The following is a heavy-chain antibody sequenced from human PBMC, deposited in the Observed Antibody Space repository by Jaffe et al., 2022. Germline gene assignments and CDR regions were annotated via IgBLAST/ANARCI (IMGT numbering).Heavy chain of an antibody. D-gene: IGHD3-10*01. V-gene: IGHV1-2*02. J-gene: IGHJ4*02. CDR2: SNPDSGGT. CDR3: ARGPSMVRGVIKYYFDY. Sequence: QVQVVQSGAEVKKPGASVKVSCKASGYTFTGYYVHWVRQAPGQGLEWMGWSNPDSGGTNYAQKFQGRVTMTRDTSISTAYMELSRLRSDDTAVYYCARGPSMVRGVIKYYFDYWGQGTLVTVSS. CDR1: GYTFTGYY.